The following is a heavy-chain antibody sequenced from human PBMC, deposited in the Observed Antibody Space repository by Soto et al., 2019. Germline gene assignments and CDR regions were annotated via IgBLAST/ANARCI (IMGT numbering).Heavy chain of an antibody. CDR3: VKGEFYYDSSAYYPFDS. CDR1: GFTFSSYA. CDR2: ISINGGST. Sequence: GGSLRLSCAASGFTFSSYAMNWVRQAPGKGLEYVSSISINGGSTHYADSVKGRFTISRDNSRNTQYLQMSSLRADDTAVYYCVKGEFYYDSSAYYPFDSWGQGTLVTVSS. V-gene: IGHV3-64D*06. D-gene: IGHD3-22*01. J-gene: IGHJ4*02.